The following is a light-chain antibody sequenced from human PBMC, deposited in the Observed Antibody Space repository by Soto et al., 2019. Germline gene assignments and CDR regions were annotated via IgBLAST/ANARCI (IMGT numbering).Light chain of an antibody. Sequence: QSALTQPRSVSGSPGQSVTISCTGTSGDVGDYDRVSWYQHHPTKAPKLIIYDVTNRPSVVPYRFSGSKSGSTASLTISGLQAEDEADYYCCSHAGGSYWVFGGGTKVTVL. CDR3: CSHAGGSYWV. CDR2: DVT. V-gene: IGLV2-11*01. J-gene: IGLJ3*02. CDR1: SGDVGDYDR.